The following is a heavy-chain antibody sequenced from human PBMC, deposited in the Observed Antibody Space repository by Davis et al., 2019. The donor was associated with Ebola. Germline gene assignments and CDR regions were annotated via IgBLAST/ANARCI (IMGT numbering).Heavy chain of an antibody. V-gene: IGHV4-59*01. CDR1: GGSISSYY. CDR3: ARDRNFGVRGYYYYGMDV. CDR2: IYYSGST. J-gene: IGHJ6*02. Sequence: SETLSLTCTVSGGSISSYYWSWIRQPPGKGLEWIGYIYYSGSTNYNPSLKSRVTISVDTSKNQFSLKLSSVTAADTAVYYCARDRNFGVRGYYYYGMDVWGQGTTVTVSS. D-gene: IGHD3-16*01.